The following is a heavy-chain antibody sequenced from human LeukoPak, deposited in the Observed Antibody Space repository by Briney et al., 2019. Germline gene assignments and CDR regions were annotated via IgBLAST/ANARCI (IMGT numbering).Heavy chain of an antibody. V-gene: IGHV4-59*01. CDR3: ARGPPLYCSSTSCYGGPYWYFDL. CDR1: GGSISSYY. D-gene: IGHD2-2*01. J-gene: IGHJ2*01. CDR2: IYYSGST. Sequence: NPSETLSLTCTVSGGSISSYYWSWVRQPPGKGLAWIGYIYYSGSTNYNPSLKRRVTISVDTSKNQFSLKLSSVTAADTAVYYCARGPPLYCSSTSCYGGPYWYFDLWGRGTLVTVSS.